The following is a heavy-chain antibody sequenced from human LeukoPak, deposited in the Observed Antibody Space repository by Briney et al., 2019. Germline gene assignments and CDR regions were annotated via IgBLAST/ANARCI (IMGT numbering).Heavy chain of an antibody. V-gene: IGHV4-30-4*08. CDR3: ARQSGGFLEWLLTFDY. J-gene: IGHJ4*02. D-gene: IGHD3-3*01. CDR2: IYYSGST. Sequence: PSQTLSLTCTVSGGSISSGDYYWSWIRQPPGKGLEWIGYIYYSGSTYYNPSLKSRVTISVDASKNQFSLKLSSVTAADTAVYYCARQSGGFLEWLLTFDYWGQGTLVTVSS. CDR1: GGSISSGDYY.